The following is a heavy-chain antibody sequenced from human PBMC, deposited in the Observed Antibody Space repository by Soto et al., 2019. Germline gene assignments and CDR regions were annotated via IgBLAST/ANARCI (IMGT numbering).Heavy chain of an antibody. D-gene: IGHD3-10*01. V-gene: IGHV4-34*01. J-gene: IGHJ4*02. CDR2: INHSGST. CDR3: ARGFSYGSGSYYKGSIRYFDY. CDR1: GGSFSGYY. Sequence: PSETLSLTCAVYGGSFSGYYWSWIRQPPGKGLEWIGEINHSGSTNYNPSLKSRVTISVDTSKNQFSLKLSSVTAADTAVYYCARGFSYGSGSYYKGSIRYFDYWGQGTLVTVSS.